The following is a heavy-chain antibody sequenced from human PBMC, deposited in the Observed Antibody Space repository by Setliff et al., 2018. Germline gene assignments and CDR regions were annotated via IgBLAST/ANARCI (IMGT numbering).Heavy chain of an antibody. CDR3: ARRGERFFNWFDP. CDR1: GYSFTDYW. CDR2: IYPGNADT. J-gene: IGHJ5*02. Sequence: PGESLKISCKGPGYSFTDYWIAWVRQTPGKGLEWMGTIYPGNADTRYSPSFQGQVTISTDTSINTAFLQWNNLKASDTAVYYCARRGERFFNWFDPWGQGTLVTVS. V-gene: IGHV5-51*01. D-gene: IGHD2-21*01.